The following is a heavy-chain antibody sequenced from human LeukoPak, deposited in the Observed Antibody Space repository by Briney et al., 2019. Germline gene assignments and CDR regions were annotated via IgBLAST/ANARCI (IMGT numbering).Heavy chain of an antibody. Sequence: GGSLRLSCAASGFTFSEHYMSWIRQAPGKGLEWVSYITHSGTYTNYPDSVKGRFTISRDNAKSSLYLQMNSLRPEDTAVYYCARGHYGLDVWGQGTTVTVSP. J-gene: IGHJ6*01. CDR3: ARGHYGLDV. V-gene: IGHV3-11*05. CDR1: GFTFSEHY. CDR2: ITHSGTYT.